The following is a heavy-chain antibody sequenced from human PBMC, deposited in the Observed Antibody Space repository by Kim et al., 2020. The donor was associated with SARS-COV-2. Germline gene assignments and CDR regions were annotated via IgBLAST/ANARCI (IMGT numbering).Heavy chain of an antibody. CDR2: ISYDGSDT. J-gene: IGHJ4*02. Sequence: GGSLRLSCAASGFTFSSYAMHWVRQAPGKGLEWVAVISYDGSDTYYADSVKGRFTISRDTSKNTLYLQMNSLRAEDTAVYYCARDQRAAPGSFDYWGQGTLVTVSS. V-gene: IGHV3-30-3*01. D-gene: IGHD6-13*01. CDR1: GFTFSSYA. CDR3: ARDQRAAPGSFDY.